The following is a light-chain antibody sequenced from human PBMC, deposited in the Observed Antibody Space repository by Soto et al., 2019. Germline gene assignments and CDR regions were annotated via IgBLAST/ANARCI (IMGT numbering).Light chain of an antibody. CDR2: DAS. Sequence: EIVLTQSPATLSLSPGERATLSCRASQSVSSYLAWYQQKPGQAPRLLIYDASNRATGIPARFSGSGSGTDFTLTISSLQSEDFAVYYCQQYNAWPFTFGGGTTGDIK. CDR1: QSVSSY. CDR3: QQYNAWPFT. V-gene: IGKV3-11*01. J-gene: IGKJ4*01.